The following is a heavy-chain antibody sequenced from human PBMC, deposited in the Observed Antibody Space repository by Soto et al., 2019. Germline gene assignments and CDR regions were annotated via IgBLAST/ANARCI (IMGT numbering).Heavy chain of an antibody. V-gene: IGHV3-23*01. J-gene: IGHJ4*02. D-gene: IGHD6-19*01. CDR2: ISGSGGST. CDR3: AKEGEYSSGWDNFDY. CDR1: GFTFSSYA. Sequence: EVQLLESGGGLVQPGGSLRLSCAASGFTFSSYAMSWVRQAPGKGLEWVSAISGSGGSTYYADSVKGRFTISRDNSKNTLYLQMNSRRAEDTAVYYCAKEGEYSSGWDNFDYWGQGALVTVAS.